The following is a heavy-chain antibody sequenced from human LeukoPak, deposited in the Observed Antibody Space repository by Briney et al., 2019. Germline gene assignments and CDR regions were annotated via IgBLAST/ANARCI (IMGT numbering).Heavy chain of an antibody. J-gene: IGHJ1*01. CDR3: ARGERGYRYGFEYFQR. V-gene: IGHV1-46*01. CDR2: INPSGGST. CDR1: GYTFTNYY. Sequence: ASVKVSCKASGYTFTNYYMHWVRQAPGQGLEWMGIINPSGGSTSYAQKFQGRVTMTRDTSTSTVYMELSSLRPEDTAVYYCARGERGYRYGFEYFQRWGQGTLVTVSS. D-gene: IGHD5-18*01.